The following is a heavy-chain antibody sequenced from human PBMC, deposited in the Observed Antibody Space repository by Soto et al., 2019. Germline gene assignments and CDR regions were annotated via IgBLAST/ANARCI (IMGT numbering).Heavy chain of an antibody. CDR2: FGPEDGET. Sequence: ASVKVSCKVSGYTLTELSMHWVRQAPGKGLEWMGGFGPEDGETIYAQKFQGRVTMTEDTSTDTAYMELSSLRSEDTAVYYCATVVYSGYDSSFDYWGQGTLVTVSS. CDR1: GYTLTELS. D-gene: IGHD5-12*01. J-gene: IGHJ4*02. V-gene: IGHV1-24*01. CDR3: ATVVYSGYDSSFDY.